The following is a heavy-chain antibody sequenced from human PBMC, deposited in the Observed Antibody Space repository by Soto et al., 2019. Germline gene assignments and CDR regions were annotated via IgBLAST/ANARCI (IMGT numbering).Heavy chain of an antibody. V-gene: IGHV4-38-2*01. J-gene: IGHJ6*02. CDR3: TRQDDGMDV. Sequence: SESLAVPGSVSGSSLSPYYWSWVRQPPGKGLEWLGSIFHSGNVHYNPSLKSRVILSIDTSKSEFSLNLTAASAADTAVYYCTRQDDGMDVWGQGTTVTVSS. CDR2: IFHSGNV. CDR1: GSSLSPYY.